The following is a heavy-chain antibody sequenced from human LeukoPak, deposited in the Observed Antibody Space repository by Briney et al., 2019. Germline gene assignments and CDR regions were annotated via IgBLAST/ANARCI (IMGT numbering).Heavy chain of an antibody. J-gene: IGHJ6*03. CDR3: ARLRAYSYGYYYNYYMDV. V-gene: IGHV4-34*01. Sequence: PSETLSLTCAVYGGSFSGYYWSWIRQPPGKGLEWIGEINHSGSTNYNPSLKSRVTISVDTSKNQFSLKLSSVTAADTAVYYCARLRAYSYGYYYNYYMDVWGKGTTVTISS. D-gene: IGHD5-18*01. CDR2: INHSGST. CDR1: GGSFSGYY.